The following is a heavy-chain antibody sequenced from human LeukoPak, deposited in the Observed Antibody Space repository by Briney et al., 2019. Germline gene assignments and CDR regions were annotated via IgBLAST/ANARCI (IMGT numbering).Heavy chain of an antibody. CDR2: IYYSGST. CDR1: GASISSSNYY. D-gene: IGHD3-9*01. CDR3: ASGSYDVLTGYSRPFDY. V-gene: IGHV4-39*07. Sequence: SKTLSLTCTVSGASISSSNYYWGWIRQPPGKGLECLGTIYYSGSTYYSPSLKSRVFVLLDTSNNQFSLKLTSVTAADTAVYYCASGSYDVLTGYSRPFDYWGQGTLVTVSS. J-gene: IGHJ4*02.